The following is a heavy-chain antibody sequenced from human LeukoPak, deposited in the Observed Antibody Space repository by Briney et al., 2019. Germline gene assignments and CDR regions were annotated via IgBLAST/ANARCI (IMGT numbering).Heavy chain of an antibody. J-gene: IGHJ4*02. CDR2: IYYSGST. CDR1: GGSISSSSYY. Sequence: SETLSLTCTVSGGSISSSSYYWGWIRQPPGKGLEWIGSIYYSGSTYYNPSLKSRVTISVDTSKNQFSLKLSSVTAADTAVYYCARTDGDDSSGYYSISLDYWGQGTLVTVSS. V-gene: IGHV4-39*07. D-gene: IGHD3-22*01. CDR3: ARTDGDDSSGYYSISLDY.